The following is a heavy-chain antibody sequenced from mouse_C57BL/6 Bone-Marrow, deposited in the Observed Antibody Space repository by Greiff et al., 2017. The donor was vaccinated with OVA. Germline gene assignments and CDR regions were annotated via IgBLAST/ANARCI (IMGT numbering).Heavy chain of an antibody. J-gene: IGHJ2*01. Sequence: VQLQQSGPVLVKPGASVKMSCKASGYTFTDYYMNWVKQSHGKSLEWIGVINPYNGGTSNNQKFKGKATLTVDKSSSTAYMELNSLTSEDSAVYYSAGDLDVSSWGGYFDYWGRGTTLTVSS. CDR2: INPYNGGT. V-gene: IGHV1-19*01. CDR3: AGDLDVSSWGGYFDY. CDR1: GYTFTDYY. D-gene: IGHD1-1*01.